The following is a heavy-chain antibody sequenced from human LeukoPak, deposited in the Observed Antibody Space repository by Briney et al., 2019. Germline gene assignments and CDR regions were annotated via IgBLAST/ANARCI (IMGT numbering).Heavy chain of an antibody. V-gene: IGHV1-8*01. D-gene: IGHD5-18*01. J-gene: IGHJ6*02. CDR1: GYTFTSYD. Sequence: ASVKVSCKASGYTFTSYDINWVRQATGQGLEWMGWMNPNSGNTGYAQKFQGRVTMTRNTSISTAYMELSSLRSEDTAVYYCARAPAMDNYYYYGMGVWGQGTTVTVSS. CDR2: MNPNSGNT. CDR3: ARAPAMDNYYYYGMGV.